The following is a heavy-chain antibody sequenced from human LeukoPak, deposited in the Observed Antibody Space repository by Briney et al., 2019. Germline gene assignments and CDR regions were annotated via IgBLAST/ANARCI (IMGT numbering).Heavy chain of an antibody. Sequence: ASVTVSYTASGYTLSSYDMIWVRQASGQGLEWMGWMNPNSGHTGYAQKFQGRVTMTRSTSISTAYMELTSLRSEDSAVYYCARSSGGVGKRNDYWGQGTLVTVSS. CDR1: GYTLSSYD. D-gene: IGHD3-16*01. J-gene: IGHJ4*02. CDR3: ARSSGGVGKRNDY. V-gene: IGHV1-8*01. CDR2: MNPNSGHT.